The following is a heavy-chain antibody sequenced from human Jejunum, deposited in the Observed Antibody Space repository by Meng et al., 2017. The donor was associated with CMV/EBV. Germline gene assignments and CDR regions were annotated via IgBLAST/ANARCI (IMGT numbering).Heavy chain of an antibody. CDR2: IKTKTDGETT. D-gene: IGHD3-3*01. Sequence: NAWMGWVRQAPGKGLEWVGRIKTKTDGETTDYAAPVKGRFIISRDDSENTLYLQMNSLKTEDTAVYYCTTGATVFGVVIMGVNFWGQGTRVTVSS. CDR3: TTGATVFGVVIMGVNF. J-gene: IGHJ4*02. CDR1: NAW. V-gene: IGHV3-15*01.